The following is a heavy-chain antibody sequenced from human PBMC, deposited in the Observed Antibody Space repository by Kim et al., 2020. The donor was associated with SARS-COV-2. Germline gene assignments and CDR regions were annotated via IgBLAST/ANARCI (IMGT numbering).Heavy chain of an antibody. D-gene: IGHD4-17*01. CDR3: AKDTAHRGYGGNFNWFDP. CDR2: ISWNSGSI. CDR1: GFTFDDYA. V-gene: IGHV3-9*01. J-gene: IGHJ5*02. Sequence: GGSLRLSCAASGFTFDDYAMHWVRQAPGKGLEWVSGISWNSGSIGYADSVKGRFTISRDNAKNSLYLQMNSLRAEDTALYYCAKDTAHRGYGGNFNWFDPWGQGTLVTVSS.